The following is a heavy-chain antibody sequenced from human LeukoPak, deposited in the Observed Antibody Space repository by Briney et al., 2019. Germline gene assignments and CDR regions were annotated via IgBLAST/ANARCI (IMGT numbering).Heavy chain of an antibody. CDR3: AKDLYYDSSGYRLDY. CDR1: GFTFRSYA. CDR2: ISGSGGST. J-gene: IGHJ4*02. D-gene: IGHD3-22*01. Sequence: GGSLRLSCAASGFTFRSYAMSWVRQAPGKGLEWVSAISGSGGSTYYADSVKGRFTISRDNSKNTLYLGMNSLRAEGTAVYYCAKDLYYDSSGYRLDYWGQGTLVTVSS. V-gene: IGHV3-23*01.